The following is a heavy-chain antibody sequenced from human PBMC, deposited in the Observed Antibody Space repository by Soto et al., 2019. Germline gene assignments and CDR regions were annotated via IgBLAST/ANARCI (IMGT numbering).Heavy chain of an antibody. CDR1: GGSIITYY. J-gene: IGHJ6*02. CDR2: IYNSGST. Sequence: SETLSLTCTVSGGSIITYYCIFIRRPPVKGLEWIGYIYNSGSTHSNPPLQSRVTISVDTSKNQFSLKLSSVTAADTAIYYCARARITMVREVIKYNMDVWGQGTTVTVSS. CDR3: ARARITMVREVIKYNMDV. D-gene: IGHD3-10*01. V-gene: IGHV4-59*01.